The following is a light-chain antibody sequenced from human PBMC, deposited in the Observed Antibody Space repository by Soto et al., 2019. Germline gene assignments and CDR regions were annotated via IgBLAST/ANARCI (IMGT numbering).Light chain of an antibody. CDR2: RAS. J-gene: IGKJ4*01. V-gene: IGKV3-15*01. CDR3: QQYNSWPLT. CDR1: QGVSSN. Sequence: EIVLTQSPGTLSLSPGERATLSCRASQGVSSNYLAWYQQKSGQAPRLLIFRASSRASGVPARFSGGGSGTEFTLTISSLQSEDFAVYYCQQYNSWPLTFGGGTKVDIK.